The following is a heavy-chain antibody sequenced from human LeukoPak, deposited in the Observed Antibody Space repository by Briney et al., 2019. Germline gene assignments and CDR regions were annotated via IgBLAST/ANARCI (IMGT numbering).Heavy chain of an antibody. CDR2: IRSKAYGGTT. D-gene: IGHD4-17*01. V-gene: IGHV3-49*03. Sequence: GGSLRLSCTASGFTFGDYAMSWFRQAPGKGLEWVGFIRSKAYGGTTEYAASVKGRFTISRDDSKSIAYLQMNSLKTEDTDVYYCTRDISPTAQGYYYGMDVWGQGTTVTVSS. J-gene: IGHJ6*02. CDR1: GFTFGDYA. CDR3: TRDISPTAQGYYYGMDV.